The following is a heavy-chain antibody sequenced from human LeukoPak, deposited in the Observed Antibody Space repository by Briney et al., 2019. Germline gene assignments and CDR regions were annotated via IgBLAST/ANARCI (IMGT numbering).Heavy chain of an antibody. CDR3: AREYYYDSSGYYYWYFDL. Sequence: GGSLRLSCAASGFTFSSYSMNWVRQAPGKGLEWVSSISSSSSYIYYADSVKGRFTISRDNAKNSLYLQMNSLRAEDTAVYYCAREYYYDSSGYYYWYFDLWGRGTLVTVSS. D-gene: IGHD3-22*01. J-gene: IGHJ2*01. CDR2: ISSSSSYI. V-gene: IGHV3-21*01. CDR1: GFTFSSYS.